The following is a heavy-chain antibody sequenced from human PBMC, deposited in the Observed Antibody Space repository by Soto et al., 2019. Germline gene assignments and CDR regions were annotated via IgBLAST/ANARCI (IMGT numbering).Heavy chain of an antibody. V-gene: IGHV1-18*01. D-gene: IGHD5-12*01. CDR1: GYTFTSYG. CDR2: ISAYNGNT. CDR3: ARDRGYSGYEAYNYYYGMDV. J-gene: IGHJ6*02. Sequence: ASVKVSCKASGYTFTSYGISWVRQAPGQGLEWMGWISAYNGNTNYAQKLQGRVTMTTDTSTSTAYMELRSLRSDDTAVYYCARDRGYSGYEAYNYYYGMDVWGQGTTVTVSS.